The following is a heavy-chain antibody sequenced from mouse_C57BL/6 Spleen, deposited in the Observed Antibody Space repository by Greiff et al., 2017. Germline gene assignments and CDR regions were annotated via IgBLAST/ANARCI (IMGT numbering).Heavy chain of an antibody. J-gene: IGHJ4*01. CDR2: INYDGSST. CDR1: GFTFSDYY. Sequence: EVMLVESEGGLVQPGSSMKLSCTASGFTFSDYYMAWVRQVPEKGLEWVANINYDGSSTYYLDSLKSRFIISRDNAKNILYLQMSSLKSEDTATYYCARDDGEWGQGTSVTVSS. CDR3: ARDDGE. V-gene: IGHV5-16*01.